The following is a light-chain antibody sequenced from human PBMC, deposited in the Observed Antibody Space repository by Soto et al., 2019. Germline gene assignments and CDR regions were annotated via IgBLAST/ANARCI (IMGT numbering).Light chain of an antibody. V-gene: IGKV1-39*01. CDR2: AAS. Sequence: DIQMTQSPSSLSASVGDRVNITCRASQSISSYLNWYQQKPRKAPKLLIYAASSLQSGVPSRFSGSGSGTDFTLTISSLQPEDFATYYCQQSYSTLWTFGQGTKVDI. CDR3: QQSYSTLWT. CDR1: QSISSY. J-gene: IGKJ1*01.